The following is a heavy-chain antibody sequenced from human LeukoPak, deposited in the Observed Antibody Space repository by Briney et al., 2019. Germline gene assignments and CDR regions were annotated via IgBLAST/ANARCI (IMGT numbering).Heavy chain of an antibody. D-gene: IGHD3-10*01. CDR2: ISSTGGDT. CDR3: AKRGSGSYYKPAEY. J-gene: IGHJ1*01. Sequence: SGRSLRLSCAASGFTFSRYGMHWVRQAPGKGLEWVAVISSTGGDTYYADSIKGRFIISRNNSRNTLYLQMNGLRVEDTAVYYCAKRGSGSYYKPAEYWGQGTLVTVSS. CDR1: GFTFSRYG. V-gene: IGHV3-30*18.